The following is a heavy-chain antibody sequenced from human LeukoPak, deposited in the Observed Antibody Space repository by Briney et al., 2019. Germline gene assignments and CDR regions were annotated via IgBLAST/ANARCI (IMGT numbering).Heavy chain of an antibody. CDR1: GYTFTGYY. J-gene: IGHJ4*02. Sequence: ASVKVSCRASGYTFTGYYMHWVRQAPGQGLEWMGWINPNSGGTNYAQKFQGRVTMTRDTSISTAYMELSRLRSDDTAVYYCATARGYSGYDWGSKTYYFDYWGQGTLVTVSS. D-gene: IGHD5-12*01. CDR2: INPNSGGT. CDR3: ATARGYSGYDWGSKTYYFDY. V-gene: IGHV1-2*02.